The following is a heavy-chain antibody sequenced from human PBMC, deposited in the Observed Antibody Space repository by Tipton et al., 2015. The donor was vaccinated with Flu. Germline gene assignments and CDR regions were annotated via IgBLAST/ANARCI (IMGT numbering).Heavy chain of an antibody. CDR1: GFSFTDYG. CDR3: ARDKWGSPDY. V-gene: IGHV3-30*03. Sequence: RSLRLSCAVSGFSFTDYGMHWVRQAPGKGLEWVAVISYDVRNIFYADSVKGRFTISRDNSKNTLYLQMNSLRPDDTALYYCARDKWGSPDYWGQGTLVTVSS. CDR2: ISYDVRNI. J-gene: IGHJ4*02. D-gene: IGHD7-27*01.